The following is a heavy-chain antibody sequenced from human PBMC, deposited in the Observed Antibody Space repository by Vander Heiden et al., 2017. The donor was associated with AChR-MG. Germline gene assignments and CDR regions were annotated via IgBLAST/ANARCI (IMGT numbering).Heavy chain of an antibody. CDR1: GYTFTSYA. D-gene: IGHD2-2*01. V-gene: IGHV1-3*01. CDR2: INAGNGNT. J-gene: IGHJ3*02. Sequence: QVQLVQSGAEVKKPGASVKVSCKDSGYTFTSYAMHWVRQAPGQRLEGMGWINAGNGNTKYSQKFQGRVTITRDTSASTAYMELSSLRSEDTAVYYCARVDIVVVPAAPDIWGQGTMVTVSS. CDR3: ARVDIVVVPAAPDI.